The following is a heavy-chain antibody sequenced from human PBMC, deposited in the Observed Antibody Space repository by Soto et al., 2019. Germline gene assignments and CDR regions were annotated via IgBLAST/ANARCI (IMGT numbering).Heavy chain of an antibody. CDR3: ARGGDSSGSWPRY. CDR1: GFIFSSYI. J-gene: IGHJ4*02. Sequence: GGSLRLSCAASGFIFSSYIMNWVRQSPGKGLEWVSSVSSSSSYIYYADSLKGRFTISRDNAKNSLYLQMNSLRVEDTAVYYCARGGDSSGSWPRYWGQGTLVTVSS. D-gene: IGHD3-22*01. V-gene: IGHV3-21*01. CDR2: VSSSSSYI.